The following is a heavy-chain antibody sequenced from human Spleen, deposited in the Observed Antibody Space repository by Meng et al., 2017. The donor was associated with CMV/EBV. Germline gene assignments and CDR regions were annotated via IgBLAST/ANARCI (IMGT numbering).Heavy chain of an antibody. CDR3: ARVPYGDNARFDY. V-gene: IGHV4-39*07. CDR2: FYYMGIP. D-gene: IGHD4-23*01. J-gene: IGHJ4*02. Sequence: VSGDSITSSSYYWGWIRQPPAKGLEWLGNFYYMGIPYYNPSLNSRVSISVDTSNNQFSLSLRFVSAADTAVYYCARVPYGDNARFDYWGQGTVVTVSS. CDR1: GDSITSSSYY.